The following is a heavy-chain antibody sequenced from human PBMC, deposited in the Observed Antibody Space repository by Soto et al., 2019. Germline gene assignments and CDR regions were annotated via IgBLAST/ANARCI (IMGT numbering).Heavy chain of an antibody. CDR3: ARDPSP. V-gene: IGHV4-31*03. Sequence: QVQLQESGPGLVKPSETLSLTCTVSGGSITRGGYYWSWIRQHPGKGLEWIGYIYNRGTTYYNPSLKRRVTISVDTSKIQFSLKLTSVTAADTAVYYCARDPSPWGQGTLVTVSS. CDR1: GGSITRGGYY. J-gene: IGHJ5*02. CDR2: IYNRGTT.